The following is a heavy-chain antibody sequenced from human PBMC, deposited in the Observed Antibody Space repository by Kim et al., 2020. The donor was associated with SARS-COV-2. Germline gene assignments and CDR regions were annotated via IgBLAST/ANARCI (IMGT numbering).Heavy chain of an antibody. D-gene: IGHD3-22*01. V-gene: IGHV3-23*01. CDR1: GFTFSSYA. J-gene: IGHJ4*02. CDR3: AKEESGGAHYYDSSGYHY. Sequence: GGSLRLSCAASGFTFSSYAMSWVRQAPGKGLEWVSAISGSGGSTYYSDSVKGRFTISRDNSKNTLYLQMNSLRAEDTAVYYCAKEESGGAHYYDSSGYHYWGQGTLVTVSS. CDR2: ISGSGGST.